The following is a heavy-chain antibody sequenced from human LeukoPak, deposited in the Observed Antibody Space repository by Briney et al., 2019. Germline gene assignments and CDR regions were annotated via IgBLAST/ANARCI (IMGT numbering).Heavy chain of an antibody. CDR1: GYTFTSYD. V-gene: IGHV1-46*01. CDR3: VRSRGFGGYYSVFDY. CDR2: INPSGGST. Sequence: ASVKVSCKASGYTFTSYDINWVRQATGQGLEWMGIINPSGGSTSYAQKFQGRVTMTRDTSTSTVYMELSSLRSEDTAVYYCVRSRGFGGYYSVFDYWGQGTLVTVSS. D-gene: IGHD3-22*01. J-gene: IGHJ4*02.